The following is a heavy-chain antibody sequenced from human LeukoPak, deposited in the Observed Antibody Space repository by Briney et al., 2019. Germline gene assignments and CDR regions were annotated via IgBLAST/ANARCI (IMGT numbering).Heavy chain of an antibody. CDR3: ARADSSSWSDLDY. V-gene: IGHV3-30-3*01. CDR1: GFTFSSYA. CDR2: ISYDGSNK. J-gene: IGHJ4*02. Sequence: GGSLRLSCAASGFTFSSYAMHWVRQAPGKGLEWVAVISYDGSNKYYADSVKGRFTISRDNSKNTLYLQMDSLRAEDTAVYYCARADSSSWSDLDYWGQGTLVTVSS. D-gene: IGHD6-13*01.